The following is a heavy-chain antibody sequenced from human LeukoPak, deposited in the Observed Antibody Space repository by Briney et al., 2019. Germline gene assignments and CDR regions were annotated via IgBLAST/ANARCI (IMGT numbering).Heavy chain of an antibody. CDR1: GFTFSTYS. D-gene: IGHD7-27*01. CDR3: VRDDDNWGLVL. V-gene: IGHV3-21*01. Sequence: PGGSLRLSCAASGFTFSTYSMNWVRQAPGKGLEWVSYIRSSSSYIYYADSVKGRFTISRDNAKNSLYLQMNSLRAEDTAVYYCVRDDDNWGLVLWGRGTLVAVSS. CDR2: IRSSSSYI. J-gene: IGHJ2*01.